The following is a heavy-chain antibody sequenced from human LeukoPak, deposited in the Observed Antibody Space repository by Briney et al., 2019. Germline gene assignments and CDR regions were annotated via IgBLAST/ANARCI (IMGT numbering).Heavy chain of an antibody. D-gene: IGHD4-11*01. CDR1: GFTFSSYA. Sequence: PGGSLRLSCAASGFTFSSYAMHWVRQAPGKGLEWVAVISYDGSNKYYADSVKGRFTISRDNSKNTLYLQMNSLRAEDTAVYYCARDWTVTRQMAFDIWGQGTMATVSS. CDR2: ISYDGSNK. V-gene: IGHV3-30*04. J-gene: IGHJ3*02. CDR3: ARDWTVTRQMAFDI.